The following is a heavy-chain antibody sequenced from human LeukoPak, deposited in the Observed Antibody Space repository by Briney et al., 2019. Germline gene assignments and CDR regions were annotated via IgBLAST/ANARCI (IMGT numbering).Heavy chain of an antibody. CDR3: ARDEGPPRYNWNYGGPDY. J-gene: IGHJ4*02. V-gene: IGHV1-46*01. CDR2: INPSGSST. CDR1: GYTFTSYY. D-gene: IGHD1-7*01. Sequence: ASVKVSCKASGYTFTSYYMHWMRQAPGQGLEWMGIINPSGSSTSYAQKFQGRVTMTRDTSTNTFYMELSSLRSEDTAVYYCARDEGPPRYNWNYGGPDYWGQGTLVTVSS.